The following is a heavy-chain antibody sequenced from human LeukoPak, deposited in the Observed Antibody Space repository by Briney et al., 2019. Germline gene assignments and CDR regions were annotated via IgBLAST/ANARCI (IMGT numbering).Heavy chain of an antibody. CDR3: AKPYSSGWYLHFDN. CDR1: GFTFSSYA. V-gene: IGHV3-23*01. D-gene: IGHD6-19*01. J-gene: IGHJ4*02. Sequence: GGSLRLSCAASGFTFSSYAMSWVRQAPGKGLEWVSAITSGGSAYYADSVKGRFTISRDNSKNTLYLQMNSLRAEDTAVYYCAKPYSSGWYLHFDNWGQGTLVTVSS. CDR2: ITSGGSA.